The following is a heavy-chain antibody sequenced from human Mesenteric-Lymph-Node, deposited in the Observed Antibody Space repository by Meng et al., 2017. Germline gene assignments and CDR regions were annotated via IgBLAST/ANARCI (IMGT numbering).Heavy chain of an antibody. V-gene: IGHV3-21*01. D-gene: IGHD5-24*01. CDR2: ISSSSSYI. J-gene: IGHJ4*02. CDR1: GFTFSSYS. Sequence: EVQLVESGGGLVKPGGSLRRACAASGFTFSSYSMNWVRQAPGKGLEWVSSISSSSSYIYYADSVKGRFTISRDNAMNSLYLQMNSLRAEDTAVYYCARNVRLRDGYNSDYWGQGTLVTVSS. CDR3: ARNVRLRDGYNSDY.